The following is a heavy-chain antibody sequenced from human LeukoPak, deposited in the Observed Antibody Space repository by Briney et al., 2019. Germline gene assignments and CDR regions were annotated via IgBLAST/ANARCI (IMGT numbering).Heavy chain of an antibody. D-gene: IGHD4-17*01. CDR3: AKNGHYALDM. CDR1: GFTFSGHY. CDR2: INQAGSGE. V-gene: IGHV3-7*01. J-gene: IGHJ6*02. Sequence: GGSLRLSCTSSGFTFSGHYMAWVRQAPGKGLEWVANINQAGSGEYYVDSVKGRFTISRDNAKNSLYLQTNSLRAEDTAVYYCAKNGHYALDMWGQGTTVTVSS.